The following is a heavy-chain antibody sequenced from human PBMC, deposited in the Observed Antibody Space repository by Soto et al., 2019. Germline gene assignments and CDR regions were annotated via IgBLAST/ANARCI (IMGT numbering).Heavy chain of an antibody. Sequence: EGQLLESGGGLVHPGGSLRLSCAASGITFKNIAMSWVRQAPGKGLEWVATIRGSGGRTDYADSVRGRFTISRDTSNNTVYLQLNSLRSEDTAFYYCLTGSHAYFDYWGQGTRVTVSP. V-gene: IGHV3-23*01. D-gene: IGHD3-16*01. CDR1: GITFKNIA. CDR2: IRGSGGRT. J-gene: IGHJ4*02. CDR3: LTGSHAYFDY.